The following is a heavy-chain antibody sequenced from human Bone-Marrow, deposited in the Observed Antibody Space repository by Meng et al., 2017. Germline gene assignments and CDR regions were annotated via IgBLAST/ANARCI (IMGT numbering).Heavy chain of an antibody. CDR2: MKSNVDGGTV. CDR1: GFTFRNAW. J-gene: IGHJ4*01. V-gene: IGHV3-15*01. Sequence: EVGVVASGGGFRQPGVALRVSCAASGFTFRNAWMTWVRQAPGKGLEWIGRMKSNVDGGTVDYAAAVKGRFFISRDDSENTFYLQMNSMKTEDTAVYYCSGHVDYWGHGTLVTVSS. CDR3: SGHVDY.